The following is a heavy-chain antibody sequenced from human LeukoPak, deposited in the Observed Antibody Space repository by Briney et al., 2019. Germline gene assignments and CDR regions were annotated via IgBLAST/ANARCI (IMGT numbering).Heavy chain of an antibody. J-gene: IGHJ5*02. D-gene: IGHD3-3*01. CDR1: GGSISIYY. CDR3: ASESSKTIA. CDR2: IYYSGST. Sequence: PSETLSLTCTVSGGSISIYYWSWIRQPPGKGLEWIGYIYYSGSTNYNPSLKSRVTISVDTSKNQFSLKLSSVTAADTAVYYCASESSKTIAWGQGTLVTVSS. V-gene: IGHV4-59*01.